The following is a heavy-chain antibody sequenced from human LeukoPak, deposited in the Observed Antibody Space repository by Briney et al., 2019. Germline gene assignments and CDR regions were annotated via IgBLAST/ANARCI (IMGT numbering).Heavy chain of an antibody. CDR3: VKSGGYGLIDY. V-gene: IGHV4-39*01. J-gene: IGHJ4*02. CDR2: IYYSGST. CDR1: GGSISSSSYY. Sequence: SETLSLTCTVSGGSISSSSYYWGWIRQPPGKGLEWIGSIYYSGSTYYNPSLKSRVTISIDTSKNQFSLRLNSVTAADTAMYFCVKSGGYGLIDYWGQGTLVTVSS. D-gene: IGHD1-26*01.